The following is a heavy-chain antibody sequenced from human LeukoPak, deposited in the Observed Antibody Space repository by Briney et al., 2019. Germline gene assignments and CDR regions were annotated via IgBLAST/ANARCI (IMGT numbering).Heavy chain of an antibody. Sequence: GGSLRLSCAASGFTFSSYEMNWVRLAPGKGLEWISYISRTGNSIYYADSVKGRFTISRDSAKNSLYLQVNSLRAEDTAVYYCARGPYSSNWYVDYWGQGTLVTVAS. CDR1: GFTFSSYE. D-gene: IGHD6-13*01. CDR3: ARGPYSSNWYVDY. V-gene: IGHV3-48*03. CDR2: ISRTGNSI. J-gene: IGHJ4*02.